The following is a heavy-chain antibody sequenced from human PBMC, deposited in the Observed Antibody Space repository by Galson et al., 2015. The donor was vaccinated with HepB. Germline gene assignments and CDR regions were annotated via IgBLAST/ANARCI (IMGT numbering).Heavy chain of an antibody. CDR2: ISGSGGST. J-gene: IGHJ4*02. CDR1: GFTFSSYA. D-gene: IGHD3-22*01. V-gene: IGHV3-23*01. CDR3: AKEPDSSGYYGVPYYFDY. Sequence: SLRLSCAPSGFTFSSYAMSWVRQAPGKGLEWVSAISGSGGSTYYADSVKGRFTISRDNSKNTLYLQMNSLRAEDTAVYYCAKEPDSSGYYGVPYYFDYWGQGTLVTVSS.